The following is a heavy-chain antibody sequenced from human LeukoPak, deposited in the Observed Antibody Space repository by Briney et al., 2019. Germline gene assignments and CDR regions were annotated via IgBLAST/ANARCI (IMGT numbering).Heavy chain of an antibody. CDR3: ARDPYSRGRANYFDY. CDR1: GYTFIDYY. Sequence: ASVKVSCKASGYTFIDYYMHWVRQAPGQGLEWMGIINPSGGSTSYAQKFQGRVTMTRDTSTTTVYMDLSSLRSEDTAVYYCARDPYSRGRANYFDYWGQGTLVTVSS. J-gene: IGHJ4*02. V-gene: IGHV1-46*01. CDR2: INPSGGST. D-gene: IGHD3-16*01.